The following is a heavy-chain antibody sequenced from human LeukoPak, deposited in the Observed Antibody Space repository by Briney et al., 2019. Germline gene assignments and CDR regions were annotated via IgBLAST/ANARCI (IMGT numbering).Heavy chain of an antibody. Sequence: GGSLRLSCAASGFTFDDYAMHWVRQAPGKGLEWVSLISWGGGSTYYADSVKGRFTISRDNSKNSLYLQMNSQRAEDTALYYCAKDTDSSGIKYYFDYWGQGTLVTVSS. CDR1: GFTFDDYA. J-gene: IGHJ4*02. CDR3: AKDTDSSGIKYYFDY. D-gene: IGHD3-22*01. CDR2: ISWGGGST. V-gene: IGHV3-43D*04.